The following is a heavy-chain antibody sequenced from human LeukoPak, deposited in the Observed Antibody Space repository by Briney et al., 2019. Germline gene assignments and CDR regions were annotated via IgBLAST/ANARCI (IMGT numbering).Heavy chain of an antibody. J-gene: IGHJ6*03. D-gene: IGHD3-10*01. V-gene: IGHV4-59*01. CDR3: ARDSPYYYGSGSATYYMDV. CDR1: GGSISSYY. CDR2: IYYSGST. Sequence: SETLSLTCTVTGGSISSYYWSWIRQPPGKGLEWIGYIYYSGSTNYNPSLKSRVTISVDTSKNQFSLKLSSVTAADTAVYYCARDSPYYYGSGSATYYMDVWGKGTTVTISS.